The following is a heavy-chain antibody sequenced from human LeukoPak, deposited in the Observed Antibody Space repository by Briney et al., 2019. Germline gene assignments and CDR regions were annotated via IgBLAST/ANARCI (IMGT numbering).Heavy chain of an antibody. CDR2: INPNSGGT. D-gene: IGHD3-22*01. J-gene: IGHJ6*02. V-gene: IGHV1-2*06. Sequence: GASVKVSCKASGYTFTGYYMHWVRQAPGQGLEWMGRINPNSGGTNYAQKFQGRATMTRDTSISTAYMELSRLRSDDTAVYYCAREEISRYYDSSGYYYYYYGMDVWGQGTTVTVSS. CDR1: GYTFTGYY. CDR3: AREEISRYYDSSGYYYYYYGMDV.